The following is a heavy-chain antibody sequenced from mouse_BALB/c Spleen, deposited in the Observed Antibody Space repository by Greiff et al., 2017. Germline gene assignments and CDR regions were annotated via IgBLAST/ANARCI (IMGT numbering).Heavy chain of an antibody. J-gene: IGHJ4*01. CDR1: GFTFSNYW. CDR2: IRLKSNNYAT. D-gene: IGHD2-4*01. CDR3: TRRVYDYDLYYAMDY. Sequence: EVKLMESGGGLVQPGGSMKLSCVASGFTFSNYWMNWVRQSPEKGLEWVAEIRLKSNNYATHYAESVKGRFTISRDDSKSSVYLQMNNLRAEDTGIYYCTRRVYDYDLYYAMDYWGQGTSVTVSS. V-gene: IGHV6-6*02.